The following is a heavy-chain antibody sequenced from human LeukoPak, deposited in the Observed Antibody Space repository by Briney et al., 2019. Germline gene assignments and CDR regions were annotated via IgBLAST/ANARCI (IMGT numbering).Heavy chain of an antibody. V-gene: IGHV5-51*01. J-gene: IGHJ4*02. CDR3: TRLKEYDGTPGNYPDFDC. Sequence: GESLKISCQGSGYNFTNYWIGWVRQMPGKGLEWVGIIYPRDSDTIYGPSFQGQVTSAADKSISTAYLQWRGLKASDTAMYYCTRLKEYDGTPGNYPDFDCWGQGTLVTVSS. CDR2: IYPRDSDT. D-gene: IGHD3-9*01. CDR1: GYNFTNYW.